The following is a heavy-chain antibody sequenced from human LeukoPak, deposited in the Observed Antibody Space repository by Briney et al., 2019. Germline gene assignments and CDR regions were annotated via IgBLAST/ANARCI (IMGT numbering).Heavy chain of an antibody. CDR2: IYYSGST. CDR3: ARLRQWLEFDY. J-gene: IGHJ4*02. D-gene: IGHD6-19*01. V-gene: IGHV4-59*01. CDR1: GVSISSYY. Sequence: PSETLSLTCTVSGVSISSYYWSWIRQPPGKGLEWIGYIYYSGSTNYNPTLKSRVTISVDTSKNQFSLKLSSVTAADTTVYYCARLRQWLEFDYWGQGTLVTVSS.